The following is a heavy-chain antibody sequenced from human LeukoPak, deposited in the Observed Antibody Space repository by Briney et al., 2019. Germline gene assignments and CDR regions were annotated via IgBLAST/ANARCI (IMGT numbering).Heavy chain of an antibody. CDR1: GFTVSNNY. V-gene: IGHV3-66*02. CDR3: ATCRDGYNYFNY. CDR2: FYVGGAT. J-gene: IGHJ4*02. Sequence: GESLRLSCVASGFTVSNNYMSWVRHAPGKGLEWVSVFYVGGATYYADSAKGRFTISRDNSKNTLYLQMNSLRAEDTAIYYCATCRDGYNYFNYWGQGTLVTVSS. D-gene: IGHD5-24*01.